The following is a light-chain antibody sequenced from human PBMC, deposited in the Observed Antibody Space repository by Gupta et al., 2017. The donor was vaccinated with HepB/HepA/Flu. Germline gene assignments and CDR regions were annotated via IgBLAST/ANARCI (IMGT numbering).Light chain of an antibody. CDR1: QSVSSY. V-gene: IGKV3D-11*02. J-gene: IGKJ4*01. CDR3: QQRSNWPLA. Sequence: VLTQSPATLSWSPGESATLSCRASQSVSSYLACYQQKPGQAPRLLLYDASNRATGIPARFSGGRNDTAFTLTIISPDPVDFAAYYCQQRSNWPLAFGGGTKMEIK. CDR2: DAS.